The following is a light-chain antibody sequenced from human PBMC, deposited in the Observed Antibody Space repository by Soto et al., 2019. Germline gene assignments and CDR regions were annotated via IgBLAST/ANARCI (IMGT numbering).Light chain of an antibody. CDR1: QSVSSN. J-gene: IGKJ5*01. CDR3: KQYGSSPIT. Sequence: EIALRESPATLHVSPGERATLSCRASQSVSSNSAWYQQKPGQAPRLLIYGASSRATGIPDRFSGSGSGTDFSLTISRLEPEDVVIYYCKQYGSSPITFGQGTRLEI. V-gene: IGKV3-20*01. CDR2: GAS.